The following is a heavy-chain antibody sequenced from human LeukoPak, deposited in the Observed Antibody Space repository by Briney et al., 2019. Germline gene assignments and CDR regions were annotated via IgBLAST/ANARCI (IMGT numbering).Heavy chain of an antibody. CDR2: ISSSSSYI. Sequence: GGSLRLSCAASGFTFSSYSMNWVRQAPGKGLEWVSSISSSSSYIYYADSVKGRFTISRDNAKNSLYLQMNSLRAEDTAVYYCARDLGNSSGLDYWGQGTLATVSS. J-gene: IGHJ4*02. V-gene: IGHV3-21*01. D-gene: IGHD6-19*01. CDR1: GFTFSSYS. CDR3: ARDLGNSSGLDY.